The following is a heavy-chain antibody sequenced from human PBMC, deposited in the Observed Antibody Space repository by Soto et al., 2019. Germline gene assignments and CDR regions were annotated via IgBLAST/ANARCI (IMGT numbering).Heavy chain of an antibody. CDR3: ARVPFVGYFDWLDP. Sequence: LSLTCSVSGASISSYYWTWIRQPPGGGLEWIGYMHHTQGTNDNPSLRGRVHMSIDTSMDQFSLRLTSVTAADTAVYYCARVPFVGYFDWLDPWGHGTLVTVSS. V-gene: IGHV4-59*01. CDR2: MHHTQGT. CDR1: GASISSYY. D-gene: IGHD3-9*01. J-gene: IGHJ5*02.